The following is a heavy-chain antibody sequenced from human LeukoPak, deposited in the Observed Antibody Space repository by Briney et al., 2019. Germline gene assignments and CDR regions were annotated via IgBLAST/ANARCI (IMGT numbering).Heavy chain of an antibody. J-gene: IGHJ5*02. CDR2: IYYSGST. D-gene: IGHD3-22*01. Sequence: PSETLSLTCTVSGGSVSSGSYYWSWIRQPPGKGLEWIGYIYYSGSTNYNPSLKSRVTISVDTSKNQFSLKLSSVTAADTAVYYCARDNLRAYYYDSSGGSWFGPWGQGTLVTVSS. CDR3: ARDNLRAYYYDSSGGSWFGP. V-gene: IGHV4-61*01. CDR1: GGSVSSGSYY.